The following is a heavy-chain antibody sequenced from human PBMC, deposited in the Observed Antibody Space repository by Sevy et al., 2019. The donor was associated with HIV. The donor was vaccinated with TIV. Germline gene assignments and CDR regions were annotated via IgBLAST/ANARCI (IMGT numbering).Heavy chain of an antibody. D-gene: IGHD2-21*01. CDR2: ISNSGSDQ. V-gene: IGHV3-30*18. J-gene: IGHJ4*02. CDR1: GFDFNHYG. Sequence: GGSLRLSCAASGFDFNHYGIYWVRQAPGRGLEWVSFISNSGSDQYYAVSVKGRFTISRHYSNNTVYLEMQSVRSDDTETYFCAKAHIATWWTLDYWGQGTTVTVSS. CDR3: AKAHIATWWTLDY.